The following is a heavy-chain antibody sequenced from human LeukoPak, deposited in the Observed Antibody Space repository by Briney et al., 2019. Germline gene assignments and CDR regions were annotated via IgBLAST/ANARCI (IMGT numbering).Heavy chain of an antibody. D-gene: IGHD4-17*01. Sequence: WINPNSGGTNYAQKFQGRVTMTRDTSISTAYMELSRLRSDDTAVYYCARDNLFTVTTKFDYWGQGTLVTVSS. CDR3: ARDNLFTVTTKFDY. V-gene: IGHV1-2*02. CDR2: INPNSGGT. J-gene: IGHJ4*02.